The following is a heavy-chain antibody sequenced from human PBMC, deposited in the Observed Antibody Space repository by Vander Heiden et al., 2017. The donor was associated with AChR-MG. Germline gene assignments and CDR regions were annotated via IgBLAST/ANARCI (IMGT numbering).Heavy chain of an antibody. CDR1: GGSFSGYY. J-gene: IGHJ4*02. Sequence: QVQLQQWGAGLLKPSETLSLTCAVYGGSFSGYYWSWSHQPPGRGLEWVGEINHGGSTNYNPPLKSRVTISVDTSKNQFSLKLSSVTAADTAVYYCARLYSSGWYPRDYWGQGTLVTVSS. CDR3: ARLYSSGWYPRDY. D-gene: IGHD6-19*01. V-gene: IGHV4-34*01. CDR2: INHGGST.